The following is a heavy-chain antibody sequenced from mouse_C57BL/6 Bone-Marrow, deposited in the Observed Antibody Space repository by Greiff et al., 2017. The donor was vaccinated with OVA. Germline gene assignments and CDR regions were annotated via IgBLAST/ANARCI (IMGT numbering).Heavy chain of an antibody. CDR3: GRLYNGSRYYDMDD. D-gene: IGHD1-1*01. Sequence: EVKLMESGPELVKPGASVKISCKASGYSFTDYNMNWVKQSNGKSLEWIGVINPNYGTPSYNQKFKGKTTLTVDQSSSKAYMQLNSLTSEDSAVYDSGRLYNGSRYYDMDDRGQRTTVTVAS. V-gene: IGHV1-39*01. CDR2: INPNYGTP. J-gene: IGHJ4*01. CDR1: GYSFTDYN.